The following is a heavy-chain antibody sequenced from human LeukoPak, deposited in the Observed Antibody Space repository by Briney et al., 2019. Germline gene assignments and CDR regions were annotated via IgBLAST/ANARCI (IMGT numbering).Heavy chain of an antibody. CDR1: GGSISSYY. CDR2: IYFSGST. CDR3: AREYCSSTSCYTGEWFDP. Sequence: SETLSLTCTVSGGSISSYYWSWIRQPPGRGLEWIGYIYFSGSTNYNPSLKSRVTISVDTSKNQFSLKLSSVTAADTAVYYCAREYCSSTSCYTGEWFDPWGQGTLVTVSS. D-gene: IGHD2-2*02. J-gene: IGHJ5*02. V-gene: IGHV4-59*01.